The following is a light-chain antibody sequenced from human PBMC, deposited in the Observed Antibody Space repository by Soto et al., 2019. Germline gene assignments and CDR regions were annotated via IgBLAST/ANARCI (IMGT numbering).Light chain of an antibody. Sequence: QSALTQPASVSGSPGQSITISCTGTSSDVGGYNYVSWYQQHPGKAPKLMIYDVSNRPSGVSNRLSGSKSGNTASLTISGLQPEDEADYYCSSYTSSSTLVFGGGTQLTVL. CDR2: DVS. CDR3: SSYTSSSTLV. J-gene: IGLJ7*01. V-gene: IGLV2-14*01. CDR1: SSDVGGYNY.